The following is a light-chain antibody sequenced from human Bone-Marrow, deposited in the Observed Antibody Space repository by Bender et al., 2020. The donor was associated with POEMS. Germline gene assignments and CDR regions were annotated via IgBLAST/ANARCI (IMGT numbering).Light chain of an antibody. CDR1: SSDIGAYSY. CDR3: CSYADNSVWV. V-gene: IGLV2-23*02. Sequence: QSALTQPASVSGSPGQSITISCTGTSSDIGAYSYVSWYQQHPGKAPKLLIYEVRKRPSGVSNRFSGSKSDNTASLTISGLQAEDEADFYCCSYADNSVWVFGGGTKLTVL. J-gene: IGLJ3*02. CDR2: EVR.